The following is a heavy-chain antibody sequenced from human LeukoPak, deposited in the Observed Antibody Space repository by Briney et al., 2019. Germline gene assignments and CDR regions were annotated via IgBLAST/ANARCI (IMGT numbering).Heavy chain of an antibody. J-gene: IGHJ4*02. Sequence: PGRSLRLSCAASGFTLSSYAMHWVRQAAGKGLEYVSAISTNGGSTYYANSVKGRFTISRDNSKNTLHLQMGSLRAEDMAVYYCARVAGPGNFDFWGQGTLVTVSS. CDR2: ISTNGGST. V-gene: IGHV3-64*01. D-gene: IGHD3-10*01. CDR3: ARVAGPGNFDF. CDR1: GFTLSSYA.